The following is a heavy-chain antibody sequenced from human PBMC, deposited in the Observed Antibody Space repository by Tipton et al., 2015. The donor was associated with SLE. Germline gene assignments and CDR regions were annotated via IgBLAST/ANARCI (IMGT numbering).Heavy chain of an antibody. CDR3: ARDPITIFGVVIPTEFDY. V-gene: IGHV4-59*12. D-gene: IGHD3-3*01. CDR2: IYYSGST. Sequence: TLSLTCTVSGGSISNYYWSWIRQPPGKGLEWIGSIYYSGSTYYNPSLKSRVTISVDTSKNQFSLKLSSVTAADTAVYYCARDPITIFGVVIPTEFDYWGQGTLVTVSS. J-gene: IGHJ4*02. CDR1: GGSISNYY.